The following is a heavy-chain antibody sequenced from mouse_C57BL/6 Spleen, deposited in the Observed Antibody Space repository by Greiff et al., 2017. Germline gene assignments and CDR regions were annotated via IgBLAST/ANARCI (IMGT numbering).Heavy chain of an antibody. CDR3: ARNYWDGFAY. Sequence: VKLQESGAELVKPGASVKISCKASGYAFSSYWMNWVKQRPGKGLEWIGQIYPGDGDTNYNGKFKGKATLTADKSSSTAYMQLSSLTSEDSAVYFCARNYWDGFAYWGQGTLVTVSA. V-gene: IGHV1-80*01. D-gene: IGHD4-1*01. CDR1: GYAFSSYW. CDR2: IYPGDGDT. J-gene: IGHJ3*01.